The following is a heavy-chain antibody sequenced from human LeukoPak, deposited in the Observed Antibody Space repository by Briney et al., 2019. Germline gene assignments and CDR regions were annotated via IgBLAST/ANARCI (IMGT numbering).Heavy chain of an antibody. CDR2: INAGNGNT. CDR1: GYTFTSYA. V-gene: IGHV1-3*01. J-gene: IGHJ4*02. CDR3: ARRAFRATPYYFDY. D-gene: IGHD1-26*01. Sequence: GASVKVSCKASGYTFTSYAMHWVRQAPGQRLEWMGWINAGNGNTKYSQKFQGRVTITRDTSASTAYMELSSLRSEDTAVYYCARRAFRATPYYFDYWGQGTLVTVSS.